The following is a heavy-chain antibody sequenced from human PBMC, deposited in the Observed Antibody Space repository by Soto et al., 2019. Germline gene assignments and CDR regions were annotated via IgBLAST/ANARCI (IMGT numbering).Heavy chain of an antibody. V-gene: IGHV3-66*01. Sequence: EVLLVESGGGLVQPGGSLRLSCAASGLTVSNNYITWVRQAPGKGLEWVSLIYSGGNTYYAGWMKDRFTISRDSSRNTLYLQMHSLAPEHTAVYYCTPGREQNFHLGQRTIGSVSS. J-gene: IGHJ4*02. CDR2: IYSGGNT. CDR1: GLTVSNNY. CDR3: TPGREQNFH. D-gene: IGHD1-26*01.